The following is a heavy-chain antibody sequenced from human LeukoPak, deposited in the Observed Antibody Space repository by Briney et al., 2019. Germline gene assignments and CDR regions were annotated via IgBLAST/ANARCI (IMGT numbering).Heavy chain of an antibody. V-gene: IGHV5-51*01. D-gene: IGHD6-13*01. J-gene: IGHJ5*02. CDR2: TFAGYSYS. CDR3: ARGVSSRDWFDP. CDR1: GYNFTPYW. Sequence: GESLKISCQSSGYNFTPYWIVWVRQMPGKGLEWMGITFAGYSYSIYSPSFQGQVTMSVDKSISTAYLQWSSLKASDTAMYYCARGVSSRDWFDPWGQGTLVIVSS.